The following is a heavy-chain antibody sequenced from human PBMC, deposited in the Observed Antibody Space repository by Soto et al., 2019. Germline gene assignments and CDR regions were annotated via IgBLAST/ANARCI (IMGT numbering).Heavy chain of an antibody. D-gene: IGHD2-8*01. CDR1: GGTFSSYT. Sequence: QVQLVQSGAEVKKPGSSVKVSCKASGGTFSSYTISWVRQAPGQGLEWMGRIIPILGIANYAQKFQGRVTIYADKSTSTAYMELSSLRTEDTAVYYCARSSGTNGVCFTWYYYYYMDVWGKGTPVTGPS. J-gene: IGHJ6*03. V-gene: IGHV1-69*02. CDR3: ARSSGTNGVCFTWYYYYYMDV. CDR2: IIPILGIA.